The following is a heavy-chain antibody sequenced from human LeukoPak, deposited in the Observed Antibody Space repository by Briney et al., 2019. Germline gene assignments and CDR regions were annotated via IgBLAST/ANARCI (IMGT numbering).Heavy chain of an antibody. CDR2: IYYTGTT. CDR1: GGSISSGVYS. J-gene: IGHJ4*02. CDR3: ARDSAVVPRPLYY. V-gene: IGHV4-61*08. Sequence: PSETLSLTCAVSGGSISSGVYSWSWIRQAPGKGLEWIGYIYYTGTTDYNPSLKGRVTISMDASKSQFSLRLNSVTAADTAVYYCARDSAVVPRPLYYWGQGVLVTVSS. D-gene: IGHD2-2*01.